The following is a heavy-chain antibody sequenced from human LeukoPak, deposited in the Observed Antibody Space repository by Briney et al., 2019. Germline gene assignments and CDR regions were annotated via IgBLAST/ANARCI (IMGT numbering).Heavy chain of an antibody. J-gene: IGHJ4*02. CDR2: IKSKTDGGTT. V-gene: IGHV3-15*01. CDR3: ARVGGYYYDY. Sequence: GGSLRLSCAASGFTFTNAWMTWVRQAPGKGLEWVGRIKSKTDGGTTDYAAPVKGRFTISRDDSKNTVYLRMNSLQTEDTAVYYCARVGGYYYDYWGLGTLVTVSS. CDR1: GFTFTNAW. D-gene: IGHD3-22*01.